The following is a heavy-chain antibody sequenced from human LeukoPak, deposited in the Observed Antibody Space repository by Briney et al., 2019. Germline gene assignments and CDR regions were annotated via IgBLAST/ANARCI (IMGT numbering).Heavy chain of an antibody. Sequence: GGSLRLSCAASGFTFSTYAMSWVREAPGKGLEWVSGIINNGGSTYYADSVKGRFTISRDNSKNTLYLQMNSLRAEDTAIYYCAKFQVVPFPYYYYMDVWGRGTTVTVSS. J-gene: IGHJ6*03. D-gene: IGHD6-13*01. CDR1: GFTFSTYA. CDR2: IINNGGST. CDR3: AKFQVVPFPYYYYMDV. V-gene: IGHV3-23*01.